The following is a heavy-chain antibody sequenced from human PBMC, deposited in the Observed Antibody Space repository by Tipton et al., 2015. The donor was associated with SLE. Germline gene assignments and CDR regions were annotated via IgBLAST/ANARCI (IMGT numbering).Heavy chain of an antibody. J-gene: IGHJ4*02. D-gene: IGHD1-7*01. CDR2: INHVGRT. CDR3: ARRYNCNYKDYFDY. CDR1: GGSLSGYY. V-gene: IGHV4-34*01. Sequence: TLSLTCAVYGGSLSGYYWSWIRQSPGKGLEWIDDINHVGRTNYNPSLRSRATISIDTSKNQFSLKLTSVTAADTAVYYCARRYNCNYKDYFDYWGQGTPVTVSS.